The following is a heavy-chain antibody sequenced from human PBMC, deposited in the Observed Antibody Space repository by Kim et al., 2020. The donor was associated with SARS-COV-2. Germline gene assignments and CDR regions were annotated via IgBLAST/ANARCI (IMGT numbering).Heavy chain of an antibody. J-gene: IGHJ4*02. CDR2: K. CDR3: ARDTANGIAVG. V-gene: IGHV3-7*01. D-gene: IGHD6-19*01. Sequence: KYYVDSVKGRFTTSRDNAKNSLYLQMNSLRAEDTAVYYCARDTANGIAVGWGQGTLVTVSS.